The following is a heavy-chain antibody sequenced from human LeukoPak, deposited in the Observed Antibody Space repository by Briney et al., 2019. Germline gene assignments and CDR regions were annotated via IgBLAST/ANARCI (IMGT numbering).Heavy chain of an antibody. D-gene: IGHD3-10*01. CDR2: IIPIFGTA. V-gene: IGHV1-69*06. CDR1: GGTFSSYA. J-gene: IGHJ4*02. CDR3: ARGNAGQITMVDY. Sequence: GASVKVSCKASGGTFSSYAISWVRQAPGQGLEWMGGIIPIFGTANYAQKFQGRVTITADTSTSTAYMELRSLRSDDTAVYYCARGNAGQITMVDYWGQGTLDTVSS.